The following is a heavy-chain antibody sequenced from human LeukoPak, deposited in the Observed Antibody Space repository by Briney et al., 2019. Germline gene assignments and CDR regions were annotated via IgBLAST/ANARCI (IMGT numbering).Heavy chain of an antibody. CDR3: AKDAHVDIYYFDY. V-gene: IGHV3-23*01. D-gene: IGHD5-12*01. Sequence: GGSLRLSCAASGFTVSSNYMSWVRQAPGKGLEWVSAISGSGGSTYYADSVKGRFTISRDNSKNTLYLQMNSLRAEDTAVYYCAKDAHVDIYYFDYWGQGTLVTVSS. CDR1: GFTVSSNY. CDR2: ISGSGGST. J-gene: IGHJ4*02.